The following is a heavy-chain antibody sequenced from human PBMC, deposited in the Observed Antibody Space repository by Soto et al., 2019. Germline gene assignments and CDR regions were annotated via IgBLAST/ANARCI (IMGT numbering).Heavy chain of an antibody. CDR2: IYYRGST. J-gene: IGHJ6*02. CDR1: GGSISGYY. CDR3: ARQQLLPFYYALDV. Sequence: SETLSLTCTVSGGSISGYYWSWIRQPPGKGLEYIGYIYYRGSTNYNPSLMSRVTMSVDTSRNQFSLKVNSVTAADTAVYYCARQQLLPFYYALDVWGQGTTVTVSS. D-gene: IGHD6-13*01. V-gene: IGHV4-59*01.